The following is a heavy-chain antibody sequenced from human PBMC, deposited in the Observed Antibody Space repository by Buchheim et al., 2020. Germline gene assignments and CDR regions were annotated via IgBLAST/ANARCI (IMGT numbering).Heavy chain of an antibody. CDR3: ARARATYWNYDCWFDP. V-gene: IGHV4-59*01. J-gene: IGHJ5*02. CDR1: GGSISSYY. Sequence: QVQLQESGPGLVKPSETLSLTCTVSGGSISSYYWSWIRQPPGKGLEWIGYIYYSGSTKYNPSLKSRVTISVDTSKNQFSLKLSSVTAADTAVYYCARARATYWNYDCWFDPWGQGTL. CDR2: IYYSGST. D-gene: IGHD1-7*01.